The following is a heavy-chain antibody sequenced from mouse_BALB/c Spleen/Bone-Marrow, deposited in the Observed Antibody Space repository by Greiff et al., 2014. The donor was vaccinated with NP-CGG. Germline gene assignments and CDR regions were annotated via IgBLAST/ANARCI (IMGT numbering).Heavy chain of an antibody. J-gene: IGHJ2*01. D-gene: IGHD3-2*02. Sequence: QVQLQQSGAELMKPGASVKISCKATGYTFSNYWIEWVKQRPGHGLEWIGEILPGSGSSQYNEKFKGKATFTADTSSNTAYMQLSSLTSEDSAVYYCARGIRNYCDYGGQGTTLTVSS. CDR2: ILPGSGSS. CDR1: GYTFSNYW. CDR3: ARGIRNYCDY. V-gene: IGHV1-9*01.